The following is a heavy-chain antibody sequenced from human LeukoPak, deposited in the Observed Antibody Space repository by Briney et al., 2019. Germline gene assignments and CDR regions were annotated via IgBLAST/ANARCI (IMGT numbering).Heavy chain of an antibody. Sequence: ASVKVSCKVSGYTLTELSMHWVRQAPGKGLEWMGGFDPEDGETIYAQKFQGRVTMTEHTSTDTAYMELSSLRSEDTAVYYCATDSGSYSYFDYWGQGTLVTVSS. CDR3: ATDSGSYSYFDY. J-gene: IGHJ4*02. CDR1: GYTLTELS. D-gene: IGHD1-26*01. V-gene: IGHV1-24*01. CDR2: FDPEDGET.